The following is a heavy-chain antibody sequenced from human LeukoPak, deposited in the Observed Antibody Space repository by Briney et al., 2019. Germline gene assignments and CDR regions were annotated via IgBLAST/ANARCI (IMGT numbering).Heavy chain of an antibody. CDR2: ISSSSSYI. CDR3: ARDPDRYSSGWYFDP. J-gene: IGHJ5*02. D-gene: IGHD6-19*01. Sequence: GGSLRLSCAASGFTFSTYTMNWVRQAPGKGLQWVSTISSSSSYIYYADSVKGRFTISRDNAKNSLYLQMNSLRAEDTAVYYSARDPDRYSSGWYFDPWGQGTLVTVSS. CDR1: GFTFSTYT. V-gene: IGHV3-21*01.